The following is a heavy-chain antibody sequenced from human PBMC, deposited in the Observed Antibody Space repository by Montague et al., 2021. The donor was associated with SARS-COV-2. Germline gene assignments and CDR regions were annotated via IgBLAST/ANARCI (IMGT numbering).Heavy chain of an antibody. CDR1: GGSISSGSYY. CDR3: ARDPGLAGYTAGLGN. V-gene: IGHV4-61*02. J-gene: IGHJ4*02. Sequence: TLSLTCTVSGGSISSGSYYWSWIRQPAGKGLEWIGRIYTSGTTNYNPSLKSRVTISIDTSKNQLSLTVNSVTAADTAMYYCARDPGLAGYTAGLGNWGQGTLVTVSS. CDR2: IYTSGTT. D-gene: IGHD3-16*01.